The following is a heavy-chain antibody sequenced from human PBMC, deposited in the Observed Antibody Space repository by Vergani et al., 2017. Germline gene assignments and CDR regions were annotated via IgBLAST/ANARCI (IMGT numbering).Heavy chain of an antibody. CDR3: AKDNGPGYYDSRGYCDY. D-gene: IGHD3-22*01. CDR1: GFTFTNYA. V-gene: IGHV3-23*01. Sequence: EVQLLESGGNLVQPGGSLRLSCAASGFTFTNYAMTWVRQAPGEGLEWVSGISGSGGFTYDADSVTGRFTISRDNSKNTMFLQMNNLRAEDKAVYYCAKDNGPGYYDSRGYCDYWGQGTLVTVSS. J-gene: IGHJ4*02. CDR2: ISGSGGFT.